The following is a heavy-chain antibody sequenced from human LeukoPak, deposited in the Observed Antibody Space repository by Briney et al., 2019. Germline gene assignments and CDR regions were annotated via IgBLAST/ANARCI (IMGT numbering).Heavy chain of an antibody. CDR2: IYYSGGT. J-gene: IGHJ4*02. CDR1: GGSISSSSYY. D-gene: IGHD5-24*01. V-gene: IGHV4-39*07. Sequence: SETLSLTCTVSGGSISSSSYYWGWIRQPPGKGLEWIGSIYYSGGTYYNLSLKSRVTISVDTSKNQFSLKLSSVTAADTAVYYCAISPRYTGNYFDYWGQGTLVTVSS. CDR3: AISPRYTGNYFDY.